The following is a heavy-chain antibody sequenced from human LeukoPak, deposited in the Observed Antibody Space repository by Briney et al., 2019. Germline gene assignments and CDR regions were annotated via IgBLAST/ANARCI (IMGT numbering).Heavy chain of an antibody. D-gene: IGHD1-1*01. CDR2: ISWNSGSI. CDR1: GCTFDDYA. V-gene: IGHV3-9*01. CDR3: AKDRDWNDALDY. Sequence: PGGSLRLSCAASGCTFDDYAMHWVRQAPGKGLEWVSGISWNSGSIGYADSVKGRFTISRDNAKNSLYLQMNSLRAEDTALYYCAKDRDWNDALDYWGQGTLVTVSS. J-gene: IGHJ4*02.